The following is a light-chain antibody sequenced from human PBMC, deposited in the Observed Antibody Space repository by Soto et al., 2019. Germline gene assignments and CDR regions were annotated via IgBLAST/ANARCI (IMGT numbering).Light chain of an antibody. CDR3: QQYGSSFT. CDR2: GAS. J-gene: IGKJ3*01. CDR1: QSVSSNY. V-gene: IGKV3-20*01. Sequence: EIVLTQSPGTLSLSPGEGATLSCRASQSVSSNYSAWYQQKPGQAPRLLIYGASSRATGIPDRFSGSGSGTDFTLTISRLAPEDFAVYYCQQYGSSFTFGPGTKVDIK.